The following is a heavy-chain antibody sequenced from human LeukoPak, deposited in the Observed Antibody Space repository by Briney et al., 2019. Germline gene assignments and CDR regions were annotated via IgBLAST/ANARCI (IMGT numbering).Heavy chain of an antibody. CDR3: AREGSGSGSYYFGWFDP. D-gene: IGHD3-10*01. J-gene: IGHJ5*02. CDR2: IIPIFGTA. CDR1: GGTFSSYA. V-gene: IGHV1-69*01. Sequence: ASVKVSCKASGGTFSSYAISWVRQAPGQGLEWMGGIIPIFGTANYAQKFQGRVTITADESTSTAYMELSSLRSEDTAVYYCAREGSGSGSYYFGWFDPLGQGTLVTVSS.